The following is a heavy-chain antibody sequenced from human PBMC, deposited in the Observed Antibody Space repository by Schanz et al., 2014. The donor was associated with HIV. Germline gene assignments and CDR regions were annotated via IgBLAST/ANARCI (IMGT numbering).Heavy chain of an antibody. CDR1: GFTFNSYA. Sequence: QVQLVESGGGVVQPGRSLRLSCVASGFTFNSYAMHWVRQAPGKGLEWVTVISNDGSNKYYADSVKGRFTISRDTAKNSLYLQMDSLRDEDTAVYYCARDPDNSDYYPHFFDSWGQGTLVTVSS. CDR3: ARDPDNSDYYPHFFDS. D-gene: IGHD3-22*01. J-gene: IGHJ4*02. V-gene: IGHV3-30-3*01. CDR2: ISNDGSNK.